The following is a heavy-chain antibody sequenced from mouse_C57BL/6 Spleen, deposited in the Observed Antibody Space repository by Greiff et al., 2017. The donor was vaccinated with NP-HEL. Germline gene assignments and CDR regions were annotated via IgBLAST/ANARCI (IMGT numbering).Heavy chain of an antibody. Sequence: VQLQQPGAELVMPGASVKLSCKASGYTFTSYWMHWVKQRPGQGLEWIGEIDPSDSYSNYNQKFKGKSTLTVDKYTSTDYMKLSSLTAEDAAVYYWARAGGDYFDYWGQGTTLTVSS. CDR1: GYTFTSYW. CDR2: IDPSDSYS. J-gene: IGHJ2*01. CDR3: ARAGGDYFDY. V-gene: IGHV1-69*01.